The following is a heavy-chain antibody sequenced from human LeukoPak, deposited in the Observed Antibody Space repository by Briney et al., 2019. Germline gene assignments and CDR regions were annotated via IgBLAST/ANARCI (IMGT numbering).Heavy chain of an antibody. V-gene: IGHV3-11*01. D-gene: IGHD6-6*01. CDR1: GFTFSDYY. J-gene: IGHJ4*02. Sequence: KSGGSLRLSCAASGFTFSDYYMSWIRQAPGKGLEWVSYISSSGSTIYYADSVKGRFTISRDNAKNSLYLQMNSLRAEDTAVYYCAREDPYSSSSDYWGQGTLVTVSS. CDR2: ISSSGSTI. CDR3: AREDPYSSSSDY.